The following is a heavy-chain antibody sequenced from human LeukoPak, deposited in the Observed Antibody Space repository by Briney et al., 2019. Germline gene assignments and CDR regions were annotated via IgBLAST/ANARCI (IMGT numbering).Heavy chain of an antibody. J-gene: IGHJ4*01. CDR3: SIGIGRYWSLGY. V-gene: IGHV3-15*01. Sequence: GGSLRFSCAASGFTFSGSAMHWVRQAPGKGLEWVGRIMSKADRGTTDLAAPVKGRFTISRDDSKNTLYLQMNSLKTEDTAVYYCSIGIGRYWSLGYWGHGTRVTVSS. D-gene: IGHD2-8*02. CDR1: GFTFSGSA. CDR2: IMSKADRGTT.